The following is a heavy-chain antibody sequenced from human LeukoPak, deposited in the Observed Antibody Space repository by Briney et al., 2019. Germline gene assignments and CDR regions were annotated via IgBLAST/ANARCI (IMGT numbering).Heavy chain of an antibody. V-gene: IGHV3-23*01. CDR1: GFTFSSYA. CDR3: AKSANYDILTGYRVDAFDI. Sequence: PGGSLRLSCAASGFTFSSYAMSWVRQALGKGLEWVSAISGSGGSTYYADSVKGRFTISRDNSKNTLYLQMNSLRAEDTAVYYCAKSANYDILTGYRVDAFDIWGQGTMVTVSS. J-gene: IGHJ3*02. D-gene: IGHD3-9*01. CDR2: ISGSGGST.